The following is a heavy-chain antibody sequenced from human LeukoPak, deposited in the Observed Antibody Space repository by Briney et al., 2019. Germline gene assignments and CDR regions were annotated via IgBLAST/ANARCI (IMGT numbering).Heavy chain of an antibody. J-gene: IGHJ4*02. V-gene: IGHV4-30-2*01. D-gene: IGHD1-26*01. CDR2: IYHSGRN. CDR1: GGSISSGGYS. CDR3: ARGVGGSYRYDY. Sequence: SQTLSLTCAVSGGSISSGGYSWSWIRQPPGKGLEWIGYIYHSGRNYYNPSLKSRVTISVDRSKNQFSLKLSSVTAADTAVYYCARGVGGSYRYDYWGQGTLVTVSS.